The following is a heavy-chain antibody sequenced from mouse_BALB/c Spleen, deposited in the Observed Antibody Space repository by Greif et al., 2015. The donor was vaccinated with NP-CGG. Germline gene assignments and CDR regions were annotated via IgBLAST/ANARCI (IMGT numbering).Heavy chain of an antibody. CDR3: ARLGYDYGGYYAWTT. CDR1: GFTFSSFG. Sequence: EVMLVESGGGLVQPGGSRKLSCAASGFTFSSFGMHWVRRAPEKGLEWVAYISSGSSTIYYADTVKGRFTISRDNPKNTLFLQMTSLRSEDTAMYYCARLGYDYGGYYAWTTGVKEPQSPSPQ. D-gene: IGHD2-4*01. V-gene: IGHV5-17*02. J-gene: IGHJ4*01. CDR2: ISSGSSTI.